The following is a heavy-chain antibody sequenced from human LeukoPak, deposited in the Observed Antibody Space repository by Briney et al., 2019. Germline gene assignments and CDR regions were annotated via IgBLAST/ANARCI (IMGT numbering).Heavy chain of an antibody. J-gene: IGHJ4*02. D-gene: IGHD3-10*01. CDR1: GFTFSSYA. CDR2: ISYDGSNK. V-gene: IGHV3-30*04. Sequence: GGSLRLSCAASGFTFSSYALDWVRQTPGKGLEWVAVISYDGSNKFYADSVKGRFTISRDNSKNTLYLHMNSLRVEDTAVYFCAREDSLDGSGSYYNSFDYWGQGTLVTVSS. CDR3: AREDSLDGSGSYYNSFDY.